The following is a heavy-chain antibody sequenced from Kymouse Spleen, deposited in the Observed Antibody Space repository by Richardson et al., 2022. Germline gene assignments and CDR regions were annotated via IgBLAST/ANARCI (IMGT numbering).Heavy chain of an antibody. D-gene: IGHD1-26*01. Sequence: QVQLQESGPGLVKPSETLSLTCTVSGGSVSSGSYYWSWIRQPPGKGLEWIGYIYYSGSTNYNPSLKSRVTISVDTSKNQFSLKLSSVTAADTAVYYCARDQSGSYYAYYYYYGMDVWGQGTTVTVSS. V-gene: IGHV4-61*01. CDR1: GGSVSSGSYY. CDR3: ARDQSGSYYAYYYYYGMDV. CDR2: IYYSGST. J-gene: IGHJ6*02.